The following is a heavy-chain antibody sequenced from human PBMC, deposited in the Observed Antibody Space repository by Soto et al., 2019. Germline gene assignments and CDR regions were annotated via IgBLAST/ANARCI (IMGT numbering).Heavy chain of an antibody. CDR2: IKSKTDGGTT. V-gene: IGHV3-15*07. CDR3: TTASGSYRYYYYGMDV. CDR1: GFTFSNAW. J-gene: IGHJ6*02. D-gene: IGHD1-26*01. Sequence: GGSLRLSCAASGFTFSNAWMNWVRQAPGKGLEWVGRIKSKTDGGTTDYAAPVKGRFTISRDDSKNTLYLQMNSLKTEDTAVYYCTTASGSYRYYYYGMDVWGQGTTVTVSS.